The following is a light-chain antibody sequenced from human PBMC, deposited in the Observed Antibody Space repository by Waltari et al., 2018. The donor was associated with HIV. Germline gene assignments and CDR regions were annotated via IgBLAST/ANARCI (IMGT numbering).Light chain of an antibody. V-gene: IGKV1-16*02. CDR3: QQYYAYPLT. Sequence: DIQMTQSPSSLSAYVGDRITITCRASQGIYNYLAWFQQKPVKAPRSLIYAASILHSGVTANFSGSGAGTDFTLTISSLQPADFAAYYCQQYYAYPLTCGGVTKLEIK. CDR1: QGIYNY. J-gene: IGKJ4*01. CDR2: AAS.